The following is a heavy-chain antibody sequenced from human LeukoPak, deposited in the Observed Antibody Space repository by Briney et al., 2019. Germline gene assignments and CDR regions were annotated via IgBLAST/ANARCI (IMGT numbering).Heavy chain of an antibody. CDR3: AKEGAGFRDAFDI. CDR2: ISYDGSNR. D-gene: IGHD3-10*01. J-gene: IGHJ3*02. Sequence: GGSLRLSCAASGFTFSSYAMHWVRQAPGKGLEWVAVISYDGSNRYYADSVKGRFTISRDNSKNTLYLQMNSLKGEDTAVYYCAKEGAGFRDAFDIWGQGTMVTVSS. V-gene: IGHV3-30*04. CDR1: GFTFSSYA.